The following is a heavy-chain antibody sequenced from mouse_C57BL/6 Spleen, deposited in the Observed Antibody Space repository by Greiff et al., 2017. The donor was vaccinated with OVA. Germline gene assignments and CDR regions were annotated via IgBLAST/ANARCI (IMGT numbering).Heavy chain of an antibody. D-gene: IGHD2-2*01. CDR3: TREGGYLGYFDY. J-gene: IGHJ2*01. CDR1: GFTFSSYA. CDR2: ISSGGDYI. V-gene: IGHV5-9-1*02. Sequence: EVMLVESGEGLVKPGGSLKLSCAASGFTFSSYAMSWVRQTPEKRLEWVAYISSGGDYIYYADTVKGRFTISRDNARNTLYLQMSSLKSEDTAMYYGTREGGYLGYFDYWGQGTTLTVSS.